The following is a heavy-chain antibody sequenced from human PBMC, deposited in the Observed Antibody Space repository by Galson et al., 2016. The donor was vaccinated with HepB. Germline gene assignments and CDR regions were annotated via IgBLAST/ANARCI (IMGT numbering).Heavy chain of an antibody. CDR3: ARDARPTASWHYFDY. J-gene: IGHJ4*02. Sequence: LRLSCAASGFSFSNSGMSWVRQAPGKGLEWLAVMSYDGNIKQYADSVKGRFTISRHNSKKTMYLQMNSLRGDDTAVYYCARDARPTASWHYFDYWGQGTLGTVSS. D-gene: IGHD2-2*01. CDR2: MSYDGNIK. CDR1: GFSFSNSG. V-gene: IGHV3-30*03.